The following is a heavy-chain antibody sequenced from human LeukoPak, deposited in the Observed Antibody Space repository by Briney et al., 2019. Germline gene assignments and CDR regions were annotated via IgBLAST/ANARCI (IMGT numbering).Heavy chain of an antibody. CDR1: GFTFSSYE. D-gene: IGHD6-6*01. CDR2: ISSSGSNI. J-gene: IGHJ1*01. V-gene: IGHV3-48*03. Sequence: GGSLRLSCAASGFTFSSYEMNWVRQAPGKGLEWVSYISSSGSNIYYADSVKGRFTISRDNAKDSLYLQMNSLRAEDTAVYYCARDRPYSSSWRYFQHWGQGTLVTVTS. CDR3: ARDRPYSSSWRYFQH.